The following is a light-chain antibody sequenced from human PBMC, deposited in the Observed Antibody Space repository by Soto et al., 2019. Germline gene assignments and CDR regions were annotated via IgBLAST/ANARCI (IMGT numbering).Light chain of an antibody. CDR2: EVS. J-gene: IGLJ2*01. CDR3: QSYDTSLSGPL. Sequence: QSALTQPPSASGSPGQSVTISCTGTSSDFGGYNYVSWYQQHPGKAPKLIIYEVSKRPSGVPDRFSGSKSGNTASLTVSGLQAEDEADYYCQSYDTSLSGPLFGGGTKVTVL. CDR1: SSDFGGYNY. V-gene: IGLV2-8*01.